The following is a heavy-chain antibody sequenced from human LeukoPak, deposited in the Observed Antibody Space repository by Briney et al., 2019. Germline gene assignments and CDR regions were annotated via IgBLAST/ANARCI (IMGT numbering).Heavy chain of an antibody. D-gene: IGHD2-15*01. V-gene: IGHV1-18*01. CDR2: ISAYNGNT. Sequence: ASVKVSCKASGYTFTSYGISWVRQAPGQGLEWMGWISAYNGNTNYAQKLQGRVTMTTDTSTSTAYMELRSLRSDDTAVYYCARERALGYCSGGSCRDFGYWGQGTLVTVSS. J-gene: IGHJ4*02. CDR3: ARERALGYCSGGSCRDFGY. CDR1: GYTFTSYG.